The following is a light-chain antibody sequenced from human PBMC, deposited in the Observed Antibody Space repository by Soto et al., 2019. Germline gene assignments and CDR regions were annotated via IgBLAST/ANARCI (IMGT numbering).Light chain of an antibody. CDR2: EVS. CDR3: SSYAGSNNRV. V-gene: IGLV2-8*01. J-gene: IGLJ2*01. Sequence: QSALTQPPSASGSPGQSVTISCTGTSSDVGGYNYVSWYQQHPGKAPKLMIYEVSKRPSGVPDRFSGSKSGNTASLTVSGLQAEDEVDYYCSSYAGSNNRVFGGGTKLTVL. CDR1: SSDVGGYNY.